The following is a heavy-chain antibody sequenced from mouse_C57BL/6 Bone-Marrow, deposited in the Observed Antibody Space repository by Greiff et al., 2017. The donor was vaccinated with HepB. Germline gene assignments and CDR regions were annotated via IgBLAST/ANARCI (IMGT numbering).Heavy chain of an antibody. CDR1: GYTFTSYW. CDR3: ASRYGSSYADY. Sequence: QVQLQQPGAELVKPGASVKLSCKASGYTFTSYWMHWVKQRPGQGLEWIGMIHPNSGSTNYNEKFKSKATLTVDKSSSTAYMQLSSLTSEDSAVYYCASRYGSSYADYWGQGTTLTVSS. V-gene: IGHV1-64*01. D-gene: IGHD1-1*01. CDR2: IHPNSGST. J-gene: IGHJ2*01.